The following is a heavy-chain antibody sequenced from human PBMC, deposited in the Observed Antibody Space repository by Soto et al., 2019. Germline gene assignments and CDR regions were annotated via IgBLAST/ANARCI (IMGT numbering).Heavy chain of an antibody. J-gene: IGHJ3*02. V-gene: IGHV3-7*01. CDR2: IKQDGSEK. Sequence: GGSLRLSCAASGFTFSSYWMSWVRQAPGKGLEWVANIKQDGSEKYYVDSVKGRFTISRDNAKNSLYLQMNSLRAEDTAVYYCARVGSGWYVAFDIWGQGTMVTVSS. CDR3: ARVGSGWYVAFDI. CDR1: GFTFSSYW. D-gene: IGHD6-19*01.